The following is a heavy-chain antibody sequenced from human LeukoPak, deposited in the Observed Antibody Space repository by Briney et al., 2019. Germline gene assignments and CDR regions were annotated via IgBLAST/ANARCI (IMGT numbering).Heavy chain of an antibody. CDR2: INPNSGGT. V-gene: IGHV1-2*06. CDR1: GYTFTGYY. J-gene: IGHJ4*02. CDR3: VAGGVAGTNY. D-gene: IGHD6-19*01. Sequence: ASVKVSCKASGYTFTGYYMHWVRQAPGQGLEWMGRINPNSGGTNFVQKLQGRVTMTRDTSISTTYMELSRLRSDDTAVYYCVAGGVAGTNYWGQGTLVTVSS.